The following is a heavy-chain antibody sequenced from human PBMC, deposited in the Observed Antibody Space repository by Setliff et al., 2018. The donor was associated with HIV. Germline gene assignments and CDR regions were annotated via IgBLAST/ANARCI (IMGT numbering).Heavy chain of an antibody. CDR3: AHGVYQTRLYGMDV. CDR2: IYWDGDK. V-gene: IGHV2-5*02. CDR1: GFSLSTSGVG. Sequence: SGPTLVNPTQTLTLTCTFSGFSLSTSGVGVGRIRQPPGKALDWLALIYWDGDKGYSPSLKSRLTITKDTSKNQVVLTMTNMDPVDTATYYCAHGVYQTRLYGMDVWGQGTTVTVSS. D-gene: IGHD2-8*01. J-gene: IGHJ6*02.